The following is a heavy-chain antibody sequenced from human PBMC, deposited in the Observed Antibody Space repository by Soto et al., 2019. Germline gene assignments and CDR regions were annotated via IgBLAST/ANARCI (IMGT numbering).Heavy chain of an antibody. V-gene: IGHV1-24*01. CDR1: GYTLPELS. J-gene: IGHJ3*02. CDR2: FDPKDGET. D-gene: IGHD3-16*02. Sequence: ASVKVSCKVSGYTLPELSMHLVRQAPGKGLEWIGGFDPKDGETIYAQQFQGRVTITEDTYTDTAYMELTSLRSEDTAVYYCGTVGELSLFHAFDIWGQGTMVTVSS. CDR3: GTVGELSLFHAFDI.